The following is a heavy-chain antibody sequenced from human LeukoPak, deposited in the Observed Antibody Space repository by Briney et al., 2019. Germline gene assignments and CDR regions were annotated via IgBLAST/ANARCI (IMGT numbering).Heavy chain of an antibody. CDR3: ARGPKYYYGSGAGGFDP. CDR2: IYHSGST. Sequence: PSETLSLTCTVSGYSISSGYYWGWIRQPPGKGLEWIGSIYHSGSTYYNPSLKSRVTISVDTSKNQFSLKLSSVTAADTAVYYCARGPKYYYGSGAGGFDPWGQRTLVTVSS. CDR1: GYSISSGYY. J-gene: IGHJ5*02. V-gene: IGHV4-38-2*02. D-gene: IGHD3-10*01.